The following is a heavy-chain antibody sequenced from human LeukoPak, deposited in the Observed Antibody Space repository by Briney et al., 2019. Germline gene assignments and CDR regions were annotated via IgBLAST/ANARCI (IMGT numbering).Heavy chain of an antibody. D-gene: IGHD4-23*01. CDR1: GFTFSSYA. V-gene: IGHV3-23*01. J-gene: IGHJ6*02. CDR2: ISGSGGST. CDR3: AKTPYGGNSYYYYYGMDV. Sequence: GGSLRLSCAASGFTFSSYAMSWVRQAPGKGLEWVSAISGSGGSTYYAVSVKGRFTISRDNSKNTLYLQMNSLRAEDTAVYYCAKTPYGGNSYYYYYGMDVWGQGTTVTVSS.